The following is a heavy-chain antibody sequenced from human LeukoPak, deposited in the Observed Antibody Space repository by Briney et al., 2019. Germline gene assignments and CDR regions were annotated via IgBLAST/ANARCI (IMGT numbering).Heavy chain of an antibody. J-gene: IGHJ4*02. CDR1: GFTFSSYA. V-gene: IGHV3-23*01. Sequence: GGSLRLSCAASGFTFSSYAMSWVRQAPGKGLEWVSAISGSGGSTYFADSVKGRFTISRDNSKNTLYLQMNSLRAEDTAVYYCAKDLRGAYVELGYFDYWGQGTLVTVSS. D-gene: IGHD1-7*01. CDR3: AKDLRGAYVELGYFDY. CDR2: ISGSGGST.